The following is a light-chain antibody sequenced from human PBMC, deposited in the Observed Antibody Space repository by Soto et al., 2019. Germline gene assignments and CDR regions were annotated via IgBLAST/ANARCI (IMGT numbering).Light chain of an antibody. J-gene: IGLJ1*01. CDR2: GVS. Sequence: QPVLTQPASVSGSPGQSSTISCSGTRSDIGSYNYVAWYQQFPGKTPKILIYGVSNRPSGVSSRFSGSKSGNTASLTISGLQAEDEADYYCISYTGSSTSYVSGSGTKVTVL. CDR3: ISYTGSSTSYV. CDR1: RSDIGSYNY. V-gene: IGLV2-14*01.